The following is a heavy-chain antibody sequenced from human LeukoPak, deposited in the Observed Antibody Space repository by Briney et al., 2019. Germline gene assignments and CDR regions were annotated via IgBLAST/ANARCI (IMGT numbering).Heavy chain of an antibody. V-gene: IGHV3-7*01. Sequence: GGSLRLSCAVSGFTFNNYWMSWVRQAPGKGLEWVANIKEDGNEKYYVDSVKGRFTVSRDNADNSLYLQMNSLRVEDTAVYYCARDLSLHIYSSPIKSYYIDVWGTGTTVTVSS. CDR3: ARDLSLHIYSSPIKSYYIDV. CDR2: IKEDGNEK. CDR1: GFTFNNYW. D-gene: IGHD6-13*01. J-gene: IGHJ6*03.